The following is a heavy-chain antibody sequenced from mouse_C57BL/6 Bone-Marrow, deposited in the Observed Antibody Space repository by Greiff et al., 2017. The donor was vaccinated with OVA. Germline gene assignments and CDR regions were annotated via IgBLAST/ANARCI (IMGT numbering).Heavy chain of an antibody. CDR1: GFTFSSYA. V-gene: IGHV5-4*01. CDR2: ISDGGSYT. D-gene: IGHD1-1*01. CDR3: AREDGYGSSYDY. Sequence: EVKLMESGGGLVKPGGSLKLSCAASGFTFSSYAMSWVRQTPEKRLEWVATISDGGSYTYYPDNVKGRFTISSDNAKNNLYLKMRQLKSEDTAMYYCAREDGYGSSYDYWGQGTTLTVSS. J-gene: IGHJ2*01.